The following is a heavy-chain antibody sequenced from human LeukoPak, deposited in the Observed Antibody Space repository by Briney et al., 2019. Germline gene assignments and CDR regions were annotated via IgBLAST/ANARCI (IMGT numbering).Heavy chain of an antibody. CDR1: GFTFSSYS. CDR2: ISSSSSTI. D-gene: IGHD3-10*01. CDR3: ARARPYYYGSGIRYYFDY. J-gene: IGHJ4*02. Sequence: GGSLRLSCAASGFTFSSYSMNWVRQAPGKGLEWVSYISSSSSTIYYADSVKGRFTISRDNAKNSLYLQMNSLRAEDTAVYYCARARPYYYGSGIRYYFDYWGQGTLVTVSS. V-gene: IGHV3-48*01.